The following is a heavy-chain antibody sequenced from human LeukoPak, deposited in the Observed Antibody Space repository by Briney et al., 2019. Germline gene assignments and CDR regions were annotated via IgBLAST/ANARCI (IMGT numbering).Heavy chain of an antibody. CDR2: ISSSSSTI. Sequence: GVLRLSCAASGFTFSSYSMNWVRQAPGKGLEWVSYISSSSSTIYYADSVKGRFTISRDNAKNSLYLQMNSLRAEDTAVYYCAREDGSGSLYYYGMDVWGQGTTVTVSS. J-gene: IGHJ6*02. CDR3: AREDGSGSLYYYGMDV. V-gene: IGHV3-48*01. D-gene: IGHD3-10*01. CDR1: GFTFSSYS.